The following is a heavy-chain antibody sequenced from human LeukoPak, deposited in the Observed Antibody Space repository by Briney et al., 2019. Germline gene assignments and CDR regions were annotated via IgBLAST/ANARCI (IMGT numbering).Heavy chain of an antibody. D-gene: IGHD6-13*01. CDR3: ARHGSSSWPVDY. Sequence: GESLKISCQGSGYRFTSYWIAWVRQMPAKGLEWMGMIYPGDSDTRYSPSFQGQVTISADKSISTTYFQWSSLKASDTAMYYCARHGSSSWPVDYWGQGTLVTVSS. CDR1: GYRFTSYW. CDR2: IYPGDSDT. J-gene: IGHJ4*02. V-gene: IGHV5-51*01.